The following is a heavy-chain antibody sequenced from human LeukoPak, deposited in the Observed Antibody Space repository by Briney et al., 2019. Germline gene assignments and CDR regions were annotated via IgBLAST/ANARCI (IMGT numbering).Heavy chain of an antibody. D-gene: IGHD4-17*01. Sequence: KASETLSLTCTVSGGSISSSSYYWGWIRQPPGKGLEWIGSIYYSGSTYYNPSLKSRVTISVDTSKNQFSLKLSSVTAADTAVYCCAREEYGDYEECWIDPWGQGTLVTVSS. J-gene: IGHJ5*02. V-gene: IGHV4-39*02. CDR2: IYYSGST. CDR1: GGSISSSSYY. CDR3: AREEYGDYEECWIDP.